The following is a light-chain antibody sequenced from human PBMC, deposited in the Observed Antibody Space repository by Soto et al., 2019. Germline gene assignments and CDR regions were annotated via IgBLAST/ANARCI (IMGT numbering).Light chain of an antibody. CDR3: HHGYSTRRFT. CDR1: QSISSY. Sequence: DIQMTQSPSSMSASVGDRVTITCRASQSISSYLNRYPQKPGKAPTLLIYAASSLQSGVPSRFSGGGSVTDFSLSISSLPPEEFATYYWHHGYSTRRFTFGPGTKVDIK. J-gene: IGKJ3*01. CDR2: AAS. V-gene: IGKV1-39*01.